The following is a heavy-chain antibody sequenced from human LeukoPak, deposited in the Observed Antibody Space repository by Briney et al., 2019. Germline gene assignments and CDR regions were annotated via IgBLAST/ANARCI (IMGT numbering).Heavy chain of an antibody. CDR1: GFIFSNYA. Sequence: GGSLRLSCAASGFIFSNYAMSWDHQAPGKGLEWVSSFDTLDGLTNYAESVKGRFTISRDNSKNTLYLQMNSLRAEDTAVYSYANPLGSDSSYHAFDSWGQGTLVTVSS. D-gene: IGHD3-10*02. CDR2: FDTLDGLT. CDR3: ANPLGSDSSYHAFDS. J-gene: IGHJ4*02. V-gene: IGHV3-23*01.